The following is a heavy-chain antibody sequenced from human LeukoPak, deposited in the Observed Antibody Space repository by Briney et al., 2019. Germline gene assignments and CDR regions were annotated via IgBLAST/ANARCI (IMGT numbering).Heavy chain of an antibody. CDR3: ASEGYCSSTSCYDY. CDR2: INSDGSST. Sequence: PGGSLRLSCAASGFTFSSYWMHWVRQAPGKGLVWVSRINSDGSSTGYADSVKGRFTISRDNAKNTLYLQMNSLRAEDTAVYYCASEGYCSSTSCYDYWGQGTLVTVSS. J-gene: IGHJ4*02. V-gene: IGHV3-74*01. CDR1: GFTFSSYW. D-gene: IGHD2-2*01.